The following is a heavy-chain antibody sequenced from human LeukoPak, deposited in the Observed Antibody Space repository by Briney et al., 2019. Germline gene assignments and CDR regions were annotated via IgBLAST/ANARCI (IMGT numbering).Heavy chain of an antibody. CDR3: ARGKRWKLGDSSSWYPFYDY. V-gene: IGHV3-48*03. CDR2: ISSSGSTI. CDR1: GFTFTSYE. Sequence: GGSLRLSCAASGFTFTSYEMNWVRPAPGKGLEWVSYISSSGSTIYFADSVKGRFTISRDNAKNSLYLQMNSLRAEDTAVYYCARGKRWKLGDSSSWYPFYDYWGQGTLVTVSS. J-gene: IGHJ4*02. D-gene: IGHD6-13*01.